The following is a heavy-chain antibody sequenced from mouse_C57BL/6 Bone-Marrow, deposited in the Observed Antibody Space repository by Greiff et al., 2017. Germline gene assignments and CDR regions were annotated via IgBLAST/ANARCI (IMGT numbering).Heavy chain of an antibody. D-gene: IGHD3-1*01. V-gene: IGHV1-55*01. CDR1: GYTFTSYW. J-gene: IGHJ2*01. Sequence: VQLQQPGAELVKPGASVKMSCKASGYTFTSYWIPWVKQRPGQGLEWIGDIYPTSGRTNYNEKFKSKAILTVDTSSNTAYMQLSSLTSEDSAVFYCARSGPRGRSFDYWGQGTTLTVSS. CDR3: ARSGPRGRSFDY. CDR2: IYPTSGRT.